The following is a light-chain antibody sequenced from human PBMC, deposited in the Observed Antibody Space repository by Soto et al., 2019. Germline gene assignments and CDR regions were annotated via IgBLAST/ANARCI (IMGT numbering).Light chain of an antibody. CDR2: GAS. V-gene: IGKV3-20*01. CDR3: HLRET. CDR1: QSVSSNY. J-gene: IGKJ1*01. Sequence: ESVLTQSPGTLSLSPGERAALSCRASQSVSSNYLAWYQQKPGQAPRLVIYGASSRATGIPDRFSGSGSGTDFTLTISRLEPEDFAVYYCHLRETFGQGTKVDIK.